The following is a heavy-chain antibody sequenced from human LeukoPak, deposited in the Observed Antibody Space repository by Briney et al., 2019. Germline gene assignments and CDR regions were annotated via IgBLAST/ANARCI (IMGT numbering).Heavy chain of an antibody. V-gene: IGHV3-30*02. D-gene: IGHD6-13*01. Sequence: PGGSLRLSCEASGFTFSSCGMHWVRQAPDKGPEWVAFIRYDGSSKFYADSVKARFTISRDNSENTVHLQMNSLRAEDTAEYYCARDWFTRAEAAPDRPGAFDIWGQGTMVTVSS. J-gene: IGHJ3*02. CDR1: GFTFSSCG. CDR2: IRYDGSSK. CDR3: ARDWFTRAEAAPDRPGAFDI.